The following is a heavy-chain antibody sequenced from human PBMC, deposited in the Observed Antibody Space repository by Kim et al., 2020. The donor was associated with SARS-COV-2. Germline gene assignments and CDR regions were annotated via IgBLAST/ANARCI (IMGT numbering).Heavy chain of an antibody. V-gene: IGHV4-59*13. J-gene: IGHJ4*02. D-gene: IGHD2-15*01. CDR2: IYYSGST. CDR1: GGSISSYY. Sequence: SETLSLTCTVSGGSISSYYWSWIRQPPGKGLEWIGYIYYSGSTNYNPSLKSRVTISVDTSKNQFSLKLSSVTAADTAVYYCAREGYEGGPVDYWGQGTLV. CDR3: AREGYEGGPVDY.